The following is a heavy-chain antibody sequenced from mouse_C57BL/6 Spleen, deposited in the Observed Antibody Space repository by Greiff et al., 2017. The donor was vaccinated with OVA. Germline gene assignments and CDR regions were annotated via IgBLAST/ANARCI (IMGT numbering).Heavy chain of an antibody. CDR2: INPSTGGT. CDR1: GYSFTGYY. D-gene: IGHD2-4*01. J-gene: IGHJ4*01. Sequence: EVQLQQSGPELVKPGASVKISCKASGYSFTGYYMNWVKQSPEKSLEWIGEINPSTGGTTYNQKFKAKATLTVDKSSSTAYMQLKSLTSEDSAVYYCARGSYYDYDFYDMDFGGQGTSVTVFS. V-gene: IGHV1-42*01. CDR3: ARGSYYDYDFYDMDF.